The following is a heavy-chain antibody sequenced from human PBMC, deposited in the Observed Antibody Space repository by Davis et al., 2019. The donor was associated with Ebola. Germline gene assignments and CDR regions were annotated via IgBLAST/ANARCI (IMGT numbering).Heavy chain of an antibody. D-gene: IGHD5-24*01. J-gene: IGHJ4*02. Sequence: GGSLRLSCAASGFTFSSYSMNWVRQAPGKGLEWVSSISSSSSYIYYADSVKGRFTISRDNAKNSLYLQMNSLRAEDMAVYYCARGRWLQSTYFDYWGQGTLVTVSS. V-gene: IGHV3-21*01. CDR2: ISSSSSYI. CDR1: GFTFSSYS. CDR3: ARGRWLQSTYFDY.